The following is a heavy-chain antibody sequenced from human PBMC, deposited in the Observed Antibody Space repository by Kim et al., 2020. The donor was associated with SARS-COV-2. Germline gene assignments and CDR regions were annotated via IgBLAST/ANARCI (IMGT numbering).Heavy chain of an antibody. D-gene: IGHD6-13*01. J-gene: IGHJ4*02. V-gene: IGHV3-9*01. CDR3: AKDMAGYSSSWYPYYFDY. Sequence: KGRFTISRDNAKNSLYLQMNSLRAEDTALYYCAKDMAGYSSSWYPYYFDYWGQGTLVTVSS.